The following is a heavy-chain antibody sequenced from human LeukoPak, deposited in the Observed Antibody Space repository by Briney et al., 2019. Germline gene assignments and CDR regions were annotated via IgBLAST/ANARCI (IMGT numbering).Heavy chain of an antibody. Sequence: GGSLRLSCAASGFTFSSYGMHWVRQAPGKGLEWVAVIWYDGSNKYYADSVKGRFTISRDNSKNTLYLQMNSLRAEDTAVYYCAKPATDLLVGFDYWGQGTLVTVSS. V-gene: IGHV3-33*06. CDR2: IWYDGSNK. J-gene: IGHJ4*02. D-gene: IGHD1-26*01. CDR3: AKPATDLLVGFDY. CDR1: GFTFSSYG.